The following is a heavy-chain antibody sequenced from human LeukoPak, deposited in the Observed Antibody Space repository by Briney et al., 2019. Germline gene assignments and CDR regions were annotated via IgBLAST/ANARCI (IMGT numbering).Heavy chain of an antibody. CDR3: VKERSGYYDS. V-gene: IGHV3-64D*06. CDR2: ISSKGDST. CDR1: GFTFSASA. J-gene: IGHJ4*02. Sequence: GGSLRLSCAASGFTFSASAIHWVRQAPGKGLEYVSVISSKGDSTYYADSVKGRFTISRDNSKNTLYLQMSSLRVEDTGIYYCVKERSGYYDSWGQGTLVTVSS. D-gene: IGHD3-22*01.